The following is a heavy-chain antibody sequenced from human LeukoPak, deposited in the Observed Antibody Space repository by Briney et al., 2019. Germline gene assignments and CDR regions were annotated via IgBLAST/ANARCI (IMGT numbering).Heavy chain of an antibody. V-gene: IGHV1-69*01. D-gene: IGHD3-22*01. CDR1: GGXFSSYA. CDR3: ARASVRGGYYDSSGYLDY. J-gene: IGHJ4*02. Sequence: SVKVSCRASGGXFSSYAMSWVRQAPGQGLEWMGGIIPIFGTANYAQRFQGRVTITADESTSTAYMELSSLRSEDTAVYYCARASVRGGYYDSSGYLDYWGQGTLVTVSS. CDR2: IIPIFGTA.